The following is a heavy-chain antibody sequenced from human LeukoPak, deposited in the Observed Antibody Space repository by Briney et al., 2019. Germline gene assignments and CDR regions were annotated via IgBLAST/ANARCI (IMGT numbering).Heavy chain of an antibody. CDR3: ARRVVVPAAPYYFDY. Sequence: GGSLRLSCAASGFTFSDYAMHWVRLAPGKGLEWVAVISFDGNNKYYADSVKGRFTISRDNSKNTLYLQMNSLRAEDTAVYYCARRVVVPAAPYYFDYWGQGTLVTVSS. J-gene: IGHJ4*02. V-gene: IGHV3-30*04. CDR2: ISFDGNNK. CDR1: GFTFSDYA. D-gene: IGHD2-2*01.